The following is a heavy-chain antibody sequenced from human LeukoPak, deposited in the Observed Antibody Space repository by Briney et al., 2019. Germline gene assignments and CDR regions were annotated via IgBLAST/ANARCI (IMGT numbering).Heavy chain of an antibody. D-gene: IGHD3-22*01. CDR3: ARGRRAMIVVVISNRLFDY. J-gene: IGHJ4*02. V-gene: IGHV3-7*01. CDR1: GFTFSSYW. CDR2: IKQDGSEK. Sequence: PGGSLRLSCAASGFTFSSYWMSWFRQAPGKGLEWVANIKQDGSEKYYVDSVKGRFTISRDNAKNSLYLQMNSLRAEDTAVYYCARGRRAMIVVVISNRLFDYWGQGTLVTVSS.